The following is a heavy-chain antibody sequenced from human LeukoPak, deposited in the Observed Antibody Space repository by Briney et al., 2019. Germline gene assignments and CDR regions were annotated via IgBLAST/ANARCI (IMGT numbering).Heavy chain of an antibody. V-gene: IGHV1-46*01. CDR2: IFPSSGNT. Sequence: GASVKVSCKASGYTFTRYYLHWVRQAPGQGLEWMGIIFPSSGNTNYAQKFQGRVTMTRDMSTSTVHMELSSLRSEDTAVYYCVREFSGGYFDYWGQGTLVTVSS. J-gene: IGHJ4*02. CDR3: VREFSGGYFDY. D-gene: IGHD3-16*01. CDR1: GYTFTRYY.